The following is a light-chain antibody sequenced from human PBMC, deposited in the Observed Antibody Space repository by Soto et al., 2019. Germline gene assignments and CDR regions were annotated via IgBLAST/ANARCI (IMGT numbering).Light chain of an antibody. J-gene: IGKJ4*01. CDR1: QNIATY. V-gene: IGKV1-39*01. Sequence: DIQMTQSPSSLSASVGDRVTITCRASQNIATYLNWYQQTPGKAPKLLIYTASTLQSGVPSRFSGSGSGTDFTLTISSLQPEDFATFYCQQSYHTPLTFGGGTKVEI. CDR2: TAS. CDR3: QQSYHTPLT.